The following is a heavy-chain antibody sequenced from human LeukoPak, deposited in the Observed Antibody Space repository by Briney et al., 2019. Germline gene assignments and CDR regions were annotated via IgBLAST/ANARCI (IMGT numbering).Heavy chain of an antibody. Sequence: GGSLRLSCAASGFTFSSYEMNWVRQAPGKGLEWVSYISSSGSTIYYADSVKGRFTISRDNAKNSLYPQMNSLRAEDTAVYYCAREDIVVVVAATHYYYGMDVWGKGTTVTVSS. CDR1: GFTFSSYE. CDR3: AREDIVVVVAATHYYYGMDV. J-gene: IGHJ6*04. V-gene: IGHV3-48*03. CDR2: ISSSGSTI. D-gene: IGHD2-15*01.